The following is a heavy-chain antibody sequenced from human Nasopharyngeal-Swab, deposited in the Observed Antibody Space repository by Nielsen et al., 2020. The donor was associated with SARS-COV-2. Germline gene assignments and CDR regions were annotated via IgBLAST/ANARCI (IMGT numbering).Heavy chain of an antibody. Sequence: WIRQSPGKGLAWIGEINHSGSTNYNPPLKSRVTISVDTSKNQFSLKLSSVTSADTPVYYCARAPPYYDFWSGYYKGWFDPWGQGTLVTVSS. V-gene: IGHV4-34*01. J-gene: IGHJ5*02. D-gene: IGHD3-3*01. CDR2: INHSGST. CDR3: ARAPPYYDFWSGYYKGWFDP.